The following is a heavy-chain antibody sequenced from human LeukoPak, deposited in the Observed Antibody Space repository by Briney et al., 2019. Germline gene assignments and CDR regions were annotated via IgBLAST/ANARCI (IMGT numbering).Heavy chain of an antibody. D-gene: IGHD3-9*01. Sequence: ASVKVSCKASGYTFTSYGIIWVRQAPGQGLEWMGWISAYNGNINYAQKLQGRVTMTTDTSTSTAYMELRSLRSDDTAVYYCARVPHKFGRYFVLHDDYWGQGTLVTVSS. CDR2: ISAYNGNI. CDR3: ARVPHKFGRYFVLHDDY. V-gene: IGHV1-18*01. J-gene: IGHJ4*02. CDR1: GYTFTSYG.